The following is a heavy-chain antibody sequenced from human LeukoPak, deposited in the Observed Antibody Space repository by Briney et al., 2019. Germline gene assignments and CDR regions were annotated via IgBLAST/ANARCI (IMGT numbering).Heavy chain of an antibody. Sequence: SQTLSLTCAVSGGSISSGGYSWSWIRQPPGKGLEWIGYISDSGTPTYNPSLRGRVTISVDTSKNQLALKVTSVTAADTAVYFCARDKAPCSGDTCPFYGFDFWGQGALVTVSS. CDR2: ISDSGTP. V-gene: IGHV4-61*08. CDR1: GGSISSGGYS. J-gene: IGHJ4*02. D-gene: IGHD2-15*01. CDR3: ARDKAPCSGDTCPFYGFDF.